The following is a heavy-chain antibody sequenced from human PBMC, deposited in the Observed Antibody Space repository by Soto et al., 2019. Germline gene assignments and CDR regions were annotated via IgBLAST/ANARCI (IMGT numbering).Heavy chain of an antibody. CDR2: LIPMSGPA. V-gene: IGHV1-69*01. Sequence: QVPLVQSGAEVKKPGSSVTVSCKASGGTFSSYAIHWVRQAPGQGLEWMGGLIPMSGPAKYAQRFQGRVTITADASTTTVYIELTSLTSQDTAVYYCARVPSMVRGVIYSWFDPWGHGTLVTVSS. CDR1: GGTFSSYA. CDR3: ARVPSMVRGVIYSWFDP. D-gene: IGHD3-10*01. J-gene: IGHJ5*02.